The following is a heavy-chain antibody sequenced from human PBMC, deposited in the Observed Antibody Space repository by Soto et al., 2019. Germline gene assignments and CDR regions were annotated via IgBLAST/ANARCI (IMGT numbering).Heavy chain of an antibody. V-gene: IGHV4-31*03. J-gene: IGHJ6*02. CDR3: AREWSGGRRDGNPDKYYGMDV. D-gene: IGHD2-15*01. CDR2: IYYSGDT. Sequence: QVQLQESGPGLVKPSQPLSLTCTVSGGFISSGSFYWTWIRQHPGKGLEFIGYIYYSGDTYYNPSLRSRVIISLDTSKNQFSLRLNSVTAADTAVYYCAREWSGGRRDGNPDKYYGMDVWGQGTKVTVSS. CDR1: GGFISSGSFY.